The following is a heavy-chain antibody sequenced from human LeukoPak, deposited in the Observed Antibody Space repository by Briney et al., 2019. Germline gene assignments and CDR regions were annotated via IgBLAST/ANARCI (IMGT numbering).Heavy chain of an antibody. CDR3: ARERDILEWLY. CDR2: IYYSGST. V-gene: IGHV4-59*12. Sequence: SETLSLTCTGSGGSISSYYRSWVRQPPGEGVEWIGYIYYSGSTNYNPALNSRVTISVDTSKNQFSLKLSSVTAADTAVYYCARERDILEWLYWGQGTLVTVSS. D-gene: IGHD3-3*01. J-gene: IGHJ4*02. CDR1: GGSISSYY.